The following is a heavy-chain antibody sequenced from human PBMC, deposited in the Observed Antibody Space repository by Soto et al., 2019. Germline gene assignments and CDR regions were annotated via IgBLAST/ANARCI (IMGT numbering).Heavy chain of an antibody. CDR2: ISYDGSNK. D-gene: IGHD1-26*01. CDR3: ARVPRGSGSYYYYYGMDV. J-gene: IGHJ6*02. Sequence: GGSPRLSCAASGFTFSSYAMHWVRQAPGKGLEWVAVISYDGSNKYYADSVKGRFTISRDNSKNTLYLQMNSLRAEDTAVYYCARVPRGSGSYYYYYGMDVWGQGTTVTVSS. V-gene: IGHV3-30-3*01. CDR1: GFTFSSYA.